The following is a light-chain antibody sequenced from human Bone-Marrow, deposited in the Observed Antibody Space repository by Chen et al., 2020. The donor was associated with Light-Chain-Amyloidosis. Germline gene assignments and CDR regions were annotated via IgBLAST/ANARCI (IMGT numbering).Light chain of an antibody. Sequence: EVVMTQSPGTLSVSPGERVTLACRASQSVNNNLAWYQQKPGQAPMLLIYGVSTRAAGIPARFSGSGSDTDFTLTISSLQSEDFAVYHCQQYNDWPPYTFGQGTKLEIK. V-gene: IGKV3-15*01. J-gene: IGKJ2*01. CDR2: GVS. CDR1: QSVNNN. CDR3: QQYNDWPPYT.